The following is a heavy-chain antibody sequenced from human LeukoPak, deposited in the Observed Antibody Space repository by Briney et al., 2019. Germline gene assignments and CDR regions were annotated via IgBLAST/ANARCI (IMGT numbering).Heavy chain of an antibody. D-gene: IGHD1-26*01. V-gene: IGHV3-74*01. CDR2: INPDGSTT. CDR3: AKEGIVGGHDAFDI. J-gene: IGHJ3*02. CDR1: KFTFSSYW. Sequence: GGSLRLSCAASKFTFSSYWMHWVRQAPGKGLVWVSRINPDGSTTNYADSVKSRFTISRDNAKNTVYLQMNSLRAEDTAVYYCAKEGIVGGHDAFDIWGQGTMVTVSS.